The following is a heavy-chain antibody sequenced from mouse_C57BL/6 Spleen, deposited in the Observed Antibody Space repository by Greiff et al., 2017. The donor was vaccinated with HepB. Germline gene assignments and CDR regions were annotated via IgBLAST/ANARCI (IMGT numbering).Heavy chain of an antibody. CDR2: IYPGSGNT. CDR3: ARGNDYYFDY. J-gene: IGHJ2*01. D-gene: IGHD2-4*01. CDR1: GYSFTSYY. V-gene: IGHV1-66*01. Sequence: QVHVKQSGPELVKPGASVKISCKASGYSFTSYYIHWVKQRPGQGLEWIGWIYPGSGNTKYNEKFKGKATLTADTSSSTAYMQLSSLTSEDSAVYYCARGNDYYFDYWGQGTTLTVSS.